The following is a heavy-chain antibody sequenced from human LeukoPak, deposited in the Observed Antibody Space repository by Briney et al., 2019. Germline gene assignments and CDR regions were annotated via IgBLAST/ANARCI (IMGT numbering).Heavy chain of an antibody. D-gene: IGHD3-16*02. CDR2: INTDGRTI. J-gene: IGHJ4*02. V-gene: IGHV3-74*01. CDR3: ARDYDYVWGSYRGFDY. CDR1: GFTFSRYW. Sequence: PGGSLRLSCAASGFTFSRYWMHWVRQAPGKGLVWVSRINTDGRTITYADSVKGRFTISRDNAKNTLYLQMNSLRAEDTAVYYCARDYDYVWGSYRGFDYWGQGTLVTVSS.